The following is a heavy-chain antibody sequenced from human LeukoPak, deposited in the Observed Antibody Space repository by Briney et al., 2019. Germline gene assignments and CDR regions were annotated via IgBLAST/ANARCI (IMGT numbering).Heavy chain of an antibody. CDR3: ARDRNPTYYYDSSGYYY. D-gene: IGHD3-22*01. V-gene: IGHV1-2*02. CDR2: INPNGGDT. Sequence: ASVKVSCKASGYTFTGYYMHWVRQAPGQGLQWMGWINPNGGDTNYAQKFQGRVTMTRDTSISTAYMELSRLRSEDTAVYYCARDRNPTYYYDSSGYYYWGQGTLVTVSS. CDR1: GYTFTGYY. J-gene: IGHJ4*02.